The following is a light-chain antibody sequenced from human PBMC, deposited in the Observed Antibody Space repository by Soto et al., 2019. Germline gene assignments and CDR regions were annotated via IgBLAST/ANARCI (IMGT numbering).Light chain of an antibody. Sequence: QSALTQPASVSGSPGQSITISCAGTTSDVAYYDLVSWYQQHPGRAPKLLIYEVDKRPSGISVRFSGSKSGATASLTISGLLPEDEAVYFCCTYGGHVPKFGGGTKLTVL. CDR1: TSDVAYYDL. CDR3: CTYGGHVPK. V-gene: IGLV2-23*02. CDR2: EVD. J-gene: IGLJ2*01.